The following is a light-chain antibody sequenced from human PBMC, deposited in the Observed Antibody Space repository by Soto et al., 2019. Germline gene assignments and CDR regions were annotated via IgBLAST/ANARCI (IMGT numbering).Light chain of an antibody. CDR1: QRVSGSS. CDR2: GAT. CDR3: QHDGNSPS. J-gene: IGKJ2*01. Sequence: VLTQSPGTLSLSPGDRATLSCRSSQRVSGSSLAWYQQKPGQAPRVLFYGATTRAAGVPDRFSANASGADFTLTIRGLEPGYFGVYHCQHDGNSPSFGPGTKLEIK. V-gene: IGKV3-20*01.